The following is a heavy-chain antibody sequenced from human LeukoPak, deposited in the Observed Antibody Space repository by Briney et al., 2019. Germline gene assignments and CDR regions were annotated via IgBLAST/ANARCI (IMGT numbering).Heavy chain of an antibody. D-gene: IGHD3-10*01. CDR3: ARGSWFGESYYFDY. J-gene: IGHJ4*02. V-gene: IGHV1-2*02. CDR2: TNPNSGGT. Sequence: ASVNVSCKASGYTFTGYYIHWVRQAPGQGLEWMGWTNPNSGGTNYVQKFQGRVTMTRDTSISKAYMELSSLRSEDTAVYYCARGSWFGESYYFDYWGQGPLVTVSS. CDR1: GYTFTGYY.